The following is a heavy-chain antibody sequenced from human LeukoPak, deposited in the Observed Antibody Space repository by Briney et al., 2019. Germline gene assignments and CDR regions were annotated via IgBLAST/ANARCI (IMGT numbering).Heavy chain of an antibody. CDR3: ARVADIVVVVAAKTAAFDI. CDR1: GFTFSSYS. J-gene: IGHJ3*02. V-gene: IGHV3-48*04. CDR2: ISSSGSTI. D-gene: IGHD2-15*01. Sequence: GGSLRLSCAASGFTFSSYSMNWVRQAPGKGLEWVSYISSSGSTIYYADSVKGRFTISRDNAKNSLYLQMNSLRAEDTAVYYCARVADIVVVVAAKTAAFDIWGQGTIVTVSS.